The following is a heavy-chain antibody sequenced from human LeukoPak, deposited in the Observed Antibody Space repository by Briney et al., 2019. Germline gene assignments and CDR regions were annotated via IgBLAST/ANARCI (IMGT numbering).Heavy chain of an antibody. J-gene: IGHJ6*02. V-gene: IGHV3-7*01. D-gene: IGHD1-26*01. CDR2: KKQDGSEK. CDR3: ARDSWEPDKYYYYGMDV. CDR1: GFTFSSYW. Sequence: GGSLRLSCAASGFTFSSYWMSWVRQAPGKGLEWVAKKKQDGSEKYYVDSVKGRFTISRDNAKNSLYLQMNSLRAEDTAVYYCARDSWEPDKYYYYGMDVWGQGTTVTVSS.